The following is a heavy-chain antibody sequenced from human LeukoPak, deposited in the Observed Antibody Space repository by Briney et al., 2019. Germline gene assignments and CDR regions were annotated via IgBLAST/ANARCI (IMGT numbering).Heavy chain of an antibody. CDR3: VAYSYGLHNWFDP. V-gene: IGHV4-59*08. CDR1: GRSISSYY. J-gene: IGHJ5*02. CDR2: IYYSGST. Sequence: SETLSLTCTVSGRSISSYYWSWIRQPPGKGLEWSGYIYYSGSTNYNPSLKSRVTISVDTSKNQFSLKLSSVTAADTAVYYCVAYSYGLHNWFDPWGQGTLVTVSS. D-gene: IGHD5-18*01.